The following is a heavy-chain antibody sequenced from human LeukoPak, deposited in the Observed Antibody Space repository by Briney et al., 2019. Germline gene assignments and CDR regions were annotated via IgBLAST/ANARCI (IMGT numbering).Heavy chain of an antibody. CDR2: INPSGGST. J-gene: IGHJ4*02. V-gene: IGHV1-46*01. D-gene: IGHD3/OR15-3a*01. Sequence: ASVKVSYKASGYTFTSYYMHWVRQAPGQGLEWMGIINPSGGSTSYAQKFQGRVTMTRDTSTSTVYMELSSLRSEGTAVYYCARGAGLGRTGYYIFYWGQGTLVTVSS. CDR3: ARGAGLGRTGYYIFY. CDR1: GYTFTSYY.